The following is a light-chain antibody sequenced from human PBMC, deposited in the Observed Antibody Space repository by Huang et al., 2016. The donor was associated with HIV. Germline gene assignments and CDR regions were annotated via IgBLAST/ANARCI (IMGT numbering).Light chain of an antibody. Sequence: DIVMTQSPDSLAVSLGERVTISCKSSQSVLYSSTNKNYVAWYQQKPRQPPKLIIYWASTRESGVPDRFSGSGSGTDFTLTISSLQAEDVAVYYCQQYYSIPRTFGQGTKVEIK. J-gene: IGKJ1*01. CDR2: WAS. V-gene: IGKV4-1*01. CDR3: QQYYSIPRT. CDR1: QSVLYSSTNKNY.